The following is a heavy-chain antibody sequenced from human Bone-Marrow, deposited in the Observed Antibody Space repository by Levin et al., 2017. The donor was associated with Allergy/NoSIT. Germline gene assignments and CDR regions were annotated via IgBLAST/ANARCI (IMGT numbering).Heavy chain of an antibody. J-gene: IGHJ4*02. Sequence: TGGSLRLSCAASGFTVSSNYMSWVRQAPGKGLEWVSVIYSGGSTYYADSVKGRFTISRDNSKNTLYLQMNSLRAEDTAVYYCAKTGYSSSWHRGGFDYWGQGTLVTVSS. D-gene: IGHD6-13*01. CDR1: GFTVSSNY. V-gene: IGHV3-53*01. CDR3: AKTGYSSSWHRGGFDY. CDR2: IYSGGST.